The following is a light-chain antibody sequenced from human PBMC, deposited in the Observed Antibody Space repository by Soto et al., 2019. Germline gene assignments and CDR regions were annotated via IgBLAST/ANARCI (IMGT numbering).Light chain of an antibody. CDR2: EVT. V-gene: IGLV2-14*01. CDR3: NSYTTSSTPLYV. Sequence: QSALTQPASVSGSPGQSITISCSGTSSDVGGYNYVSWYQQHPGKAPKLMIYEVTNRPSGVSSRFSGSKSGNTASLTISGLQAEDEADYYCNSYTTSSTPLYVFGTGTKVTVL. CDR1: SSDVGGYNY. J-gene: IGLJ1*01.